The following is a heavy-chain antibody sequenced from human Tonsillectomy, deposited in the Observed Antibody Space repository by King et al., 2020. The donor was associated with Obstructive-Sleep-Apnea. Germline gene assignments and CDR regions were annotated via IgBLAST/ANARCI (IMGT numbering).Heavy chain of an antibody. CDR2: MSGSGGST. V-gene: IGHV3-23*04. CDR1: GFTFSSYV. Sequence: DVQLVESGGGLVKPGGSLRLSCAASGFTFSSYVMSWVRQAPGKGLEWVSLMSGSGGSTYYADSVQGRFTISRDNSKNTLYLQMNSLRAEDTAVYYCAKRLQGVRGVIPDAFDIWGQGTMVTVSS. D-gene: IGHD3-10*01. J-gene: IGHJ3*02. CDR3: AKRLQGVRGVIPDAFDI.